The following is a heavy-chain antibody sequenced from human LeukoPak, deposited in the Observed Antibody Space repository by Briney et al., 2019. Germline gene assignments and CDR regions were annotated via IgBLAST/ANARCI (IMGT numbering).Heavy chain of an antibody. CDR1: GGSITSGGSF. J-gene: IGHJ6*03. Sequence: SETLSLTCTVSGGSITSGGSFWIWIRQHPGKGLEWIGYIYNSGGAYYNPSLGSRLSISVDTSKNQFSLRLTSVTAADTAVYFCARGHHYYYYMDVWGNGTTVTVSS. CDR2: IYNSGGA. V-gene: IGHV4-31*03. CDR3: ARGHHYYYYMDV.